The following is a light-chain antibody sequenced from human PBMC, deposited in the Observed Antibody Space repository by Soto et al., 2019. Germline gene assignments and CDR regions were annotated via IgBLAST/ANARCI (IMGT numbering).Light chain of an antibody. CDR1: QSVSNN. V-gene: IGKV3-15*01. CDR3: QQCGSSPIT. J-gene: IGKJ5*01. CDR2: GAS. Sequence: EIMMTQSPATLSASPGERATLSCRASQSVSNNLAWYQQKPGQAPRLLIYGASTRPTGVPARFSGSGSGTEFTLTISSLQSEDFAVYYCQQCGSSPITFGQGTRLEIK.